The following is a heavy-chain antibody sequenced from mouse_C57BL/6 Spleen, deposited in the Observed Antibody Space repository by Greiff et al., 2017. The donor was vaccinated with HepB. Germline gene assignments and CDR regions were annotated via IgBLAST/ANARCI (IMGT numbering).Heavy chain of an antibody. CDR3: ARNYYGSGSFAY. D-gene: IGHD1-1*01. Sequence: EVKLMESGGGLVKPGGSLTLSCAASGFTFSDYGMHWVRHAPEKGLEWVAYISSGSSTIYYADTVKGRFTIYRDNAKNTLFLQMTSLRSEDTAMCYCARNYYGSGSFAYWGQGTLVTVSA. CDR1: GFTFSDYG. V-gene: IGHV5-17*01. CDR2: ISSGSSTI. J-gene: IGHJ3*01.